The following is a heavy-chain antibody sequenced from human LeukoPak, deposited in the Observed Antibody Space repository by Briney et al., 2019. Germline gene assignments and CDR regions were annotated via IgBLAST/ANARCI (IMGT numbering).Heavy chain of an antibody. J-gene: IGHJ4*02. CDR2: IYNDGQT. V-gene: IGHV3-66*01. CDR3: TRDPDG. CDR1: GFTVSDFY. Sequence: PGGSLRLSCAASGFTVSDFYMSWVRLAPGKGLEWVSVIYNDGQTFHAESVKGRFTLSRDNSKNILYLQMNSLRAEDTAVYYCTRDPDGWGQGTLVTVSS.